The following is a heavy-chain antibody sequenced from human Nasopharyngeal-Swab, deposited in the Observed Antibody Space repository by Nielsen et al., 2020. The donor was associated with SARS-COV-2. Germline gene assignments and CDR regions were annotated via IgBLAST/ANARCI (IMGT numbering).Heavy chain of an antibody. V-gene: IGHV3-48*03. CDR1: GFTFSSYE. D-gene: IGHD3-9*01. Sequence: GGSLRLSCAASGFTFSSYEMNWVRQAPGKGLEWVSYISSSGSTIYYADSLKGRFTISRDNAKNSLYLQMNSLRAEDTAVYYCARGCVLTGPSCYYYGMDVWGQGTTVTVSS. CDR2: ISSSGSTI. CDR3: ARGCVLTGPSCYYYGMDV. J-gene: IGHJ6*02.